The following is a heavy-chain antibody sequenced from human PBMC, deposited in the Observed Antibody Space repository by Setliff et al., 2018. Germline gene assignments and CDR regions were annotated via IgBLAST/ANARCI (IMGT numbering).Heavy chain of an antibody. Sequence: SETLSLTCTVSGGSISSHYWSWIRQPPGKGLEWIGYIYYSGTTNYIPSLKSRATLSIDASKRQFSLKLTSVTAADTAVYYCARAISGWYSAHYYYMDVWGKGTTVTVSS. CDR2: IYYSGTT. CDR1: GGSISSHY. V-gene: IGHV4-59*08. CDR3: ARAISGWYSAHYYYMDV. D-gene: IGHD6-19*01. J-gene: IGHJ6*03.